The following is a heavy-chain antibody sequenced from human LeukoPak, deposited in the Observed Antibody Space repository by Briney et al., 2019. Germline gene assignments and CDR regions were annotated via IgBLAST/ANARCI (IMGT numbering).Heavy chain of an antibody. CDR2: IYASGST. V-gene: IGHV4-4*07. Sequence: WETLSLTCTVSGGSISSQYWRWIRQPAGKGLEWIGRIYASGSTNYNPSLKSRVTMSVDTSKNQFSLKLSSVTAADTAVFYCTKDTYCSGTTCNRGPGDYWGQGILVTVSS. CDR1: GGSISSQY. CDR3: TKDTYCSGTTCNRGPGDY. J-gene: IGHJ4*02. D-gene: IGHD2-2*01.